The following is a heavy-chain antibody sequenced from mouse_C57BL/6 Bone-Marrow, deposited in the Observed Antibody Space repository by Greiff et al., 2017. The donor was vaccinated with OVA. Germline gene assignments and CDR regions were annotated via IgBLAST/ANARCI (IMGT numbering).Heavy chain of an antibody. Sequence: QVQLQQPGAELVKPGASVKMSCKASGYTFTSYWITWVKQRPGQGLEWIGDIYPGSGSTNYNEKFTSMATLTVDTSSSTAYMQLSSQTSEDYAVYYCARWDSNEYWGQGTTLTVSS. CDR1: GYTFTSYW. J-gene: IGHJ2*01. D-gene: IGHD4-1*01. V-gene: IGHV1-55*01. CDR3: ARWDSNEY. CDR2: IYPGSGST.